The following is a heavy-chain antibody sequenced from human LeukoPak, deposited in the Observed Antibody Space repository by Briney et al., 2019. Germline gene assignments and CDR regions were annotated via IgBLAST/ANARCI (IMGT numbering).Heavy chain of an antibody. J-gene: IGHJ4*02. CDR1: GFTFSSYS. Sequence: PGGSLRLSCAASGFTFSSYSMNWVRQAPGKGLEWVSFISTSSSYIYYADSVKGRFTISRDNAKTSLYLQMNSLRAEDTAVYYCARDHFGGRGYGDHYIFDYWGQGTLVTVSS. CDR2: ISTSSSYI. V-gene: IGHV3-21*01. D-gene: IGHD3-16*01. CDR3: ARDHFGGRGYGDHYIFDY.